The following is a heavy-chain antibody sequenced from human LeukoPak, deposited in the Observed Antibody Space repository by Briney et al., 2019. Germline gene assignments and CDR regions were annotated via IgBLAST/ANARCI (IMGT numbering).Heavy chain of an antibody. Sequence: PSETLSLTCTISGGSISTFYWSWLRQPPGKGLEWIAYIFHTGNSNYNPSLKGQVTISVDTSKNQFSLKVNSVTAADTAMYYCARHPFSDGFDIWGQGTMVTVSS. V-gene: IGHV4-59*08. CDR1: GGSISTFY. CDR2: IFHTGNS. J-gene: IGHJ3*02. CDR3: ARHPFSDGFDI.